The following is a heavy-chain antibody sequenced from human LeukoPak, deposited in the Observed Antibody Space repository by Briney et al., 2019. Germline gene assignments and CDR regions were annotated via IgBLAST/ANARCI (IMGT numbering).Heavy chain of an antibody. Sequence: MPSGNLSLTCAVSGGSISSDNWWSWVRQPPGKRLEWIGEIYHSGSTNYNPSLKSRVTISVDKSKNQFSLKLSSVTAADTAVYYCARGWFGELLPSFDYWGQGTLVTVSS. V-gene: IGHV4-4*02. CDR3: ARGWFGELLPSFDY. D-gene: IGHD3-10*01. CDR2: IYHSGST. CDR1: GGSISSDNW. J-gene: IGHJ4*02.